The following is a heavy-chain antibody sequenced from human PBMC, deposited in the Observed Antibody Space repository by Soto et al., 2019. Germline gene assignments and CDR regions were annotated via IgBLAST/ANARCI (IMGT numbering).Heavy chain of an antibody. CDR1: GFSLTTSGVG. V-gene: IGHV2-5*02. CDR2: IYWDDDK. CDR3: ARPGRTWYYYSFEH. Sequence: QITLRESGPTLVKPTHTLTLTCTFSGFSLTTSGVGVGWIRQPPGTALEWLALIYWDDDKRYSPSLKNRLAILKAPSRNRFVLTMTNMDPVDTATYCCARPGRTWYYYSFEHWGQGTLVTVSS. D-gene: IGHD3-10*01. J-gene: IGHJ4*02.